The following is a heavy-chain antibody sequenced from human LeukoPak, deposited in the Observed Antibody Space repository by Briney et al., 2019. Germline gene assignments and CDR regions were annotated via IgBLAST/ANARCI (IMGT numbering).Heavy chain of an antibody. CDR2: ISTYNGDT. CDR3: AREWWGYDVLTGDNWFDP. J-gene: IGHJ5*02. CDR1: GYPFTTYG. Sequence: ASVKVSCKASGYPFTTYGIDWVRQAPGQGLEWMGWISTYNGDTNYAQKFQGRATMTTDTSTNTAYIELRSLTSDDTAAYYCAREWWGYDVLTGDNWFDPWGQGTLVIVSS. V-gene: IGHV1-18*01. D-gene: IGHD3-9*01.